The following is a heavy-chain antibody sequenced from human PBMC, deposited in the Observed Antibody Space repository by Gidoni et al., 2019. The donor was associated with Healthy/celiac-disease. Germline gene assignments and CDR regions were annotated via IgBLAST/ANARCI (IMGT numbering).Heavy chain of an antibody. CDR1: VGSISSGGYY. D-gene: IGHD4-17*01. J-gene: IGHJ3*02. CDR3: ARTMADYLADAFDI. V-gene: IGHV4-31*03. Sequence: QVQLQESGPGLVKPSQTLSLTCTVSVGSISSGGYYWSWIRQHPGKGLEWIGYIYYSGSTYYNPALKSRVTISVDTAKNQFSLKLSSVTAADTAVYYCARTMADYLADAFDIWGQGTMVTVSS. CDR2: IYYSGST.